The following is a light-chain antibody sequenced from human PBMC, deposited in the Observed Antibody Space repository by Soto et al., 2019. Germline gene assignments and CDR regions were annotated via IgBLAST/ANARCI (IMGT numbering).Light chain of an antibody. Sequence: DIQMTQSPSSLSASVGDRVTIACRASQNIRYYINWYQHKPGKAPNLLIYDASNLESGVPSRFSGSGSGTEFTLTISSLQPGDFATYYCQHYNTYPWTFGHGTKVDIK. V-gene: IGKV1-5*01. CDR2: DAS. CDR1: QNIRYY. J-gene: IGKJ1*01. CDR3: QHYNTYPWT.